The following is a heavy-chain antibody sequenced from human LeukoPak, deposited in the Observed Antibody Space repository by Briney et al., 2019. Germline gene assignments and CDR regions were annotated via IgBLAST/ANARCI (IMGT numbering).Heavy chain of an antibody. CDR2: ISTSGSS. CDR3: ARDRIGWPGFDP. V-gene: IGHV4-4*07. CDR1: GISIRSYF. D-gene: IGHD6-19*01. Sequence: SETLSLTCSVSGISIRSYFWSWIRQPAGQTLEWIGRISTSGSSKYNPSLKSRVTMSVDTSKNQFSLKLSSVTAADTAVYYCARDRIGWPGFDPWGQGTLVTVSS. J-gene: IGHJ5*02.